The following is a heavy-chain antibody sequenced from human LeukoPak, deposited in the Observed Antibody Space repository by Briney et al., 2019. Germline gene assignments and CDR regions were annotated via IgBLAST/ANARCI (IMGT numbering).Heavy chain of an antibody. CDR1: GFPFSSYA. J-gene: IGHJ5*02. D-gene: IGHD3-16*01. CDR3: AKDLSMITIGGVSNWFDP. V-gene: IGHV3-23*01. Sequence: TGGSLRLSCAASGFPFSSYAMSWVRQAPGKGLEWVSAISGSGGSTYYADSVKGRFTISRDNSKNTLYLQMNSLRAEDTAVYYCAKDLSMITIGGVSNWFDPWGQGTLVTVSS. CDR2: ISGSGGST.